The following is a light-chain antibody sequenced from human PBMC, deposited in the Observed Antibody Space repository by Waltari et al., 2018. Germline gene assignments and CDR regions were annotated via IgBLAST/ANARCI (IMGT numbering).Light chain of an antibody. Sequence: DIQMTQSPSSVSASVGDRVTITCRASQDINNCLALYQQKPGKAPNLLIYDASSLESGVPSRFSGSGSGADFTLTITSLQSEDFATYYCQQAKSFPHTFGGGTKVEIK. V-gene: IGKV1-12*01. CDR1: QDINNC. J-gene: IGKJ4*01. CDR3: QQAKSFPHT. CDR2: DAS.